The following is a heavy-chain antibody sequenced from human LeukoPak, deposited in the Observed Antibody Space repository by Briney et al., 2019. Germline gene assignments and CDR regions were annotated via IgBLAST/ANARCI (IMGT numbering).Heavy chain of an antibody. J-gene: IGHJ4*02. D-gene: IGHD3-16*02. CDR3: ARDQGYDYVWGSYRPFDY. V-gene: IGHV3-48*04. CDR2: ISSSSSTI. Sequence: GGSLRLSCAASGFTFSSYSMNWVRQAPGKGLEWVSYISSSSSTIYYADSVKGRFTISRDNAKNSLYLQMNSLRAEDTAVYYCARDQGYDYVWGSYRPFDYWGQGTLVTVSS. CDR1: GFTFSSYS.